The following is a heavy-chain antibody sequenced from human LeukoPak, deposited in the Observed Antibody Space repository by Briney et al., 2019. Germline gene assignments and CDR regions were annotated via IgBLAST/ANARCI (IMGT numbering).Heavy chain of an antibody. CDR1: GGTFSSYA. Sequence: GASVKVSCKASGGTFSSYAISWVRQAPGQGLEWMGGIIPTFGTENYEQKFQGRVTITTDESTSTAYMELSSLRSEDTAVYYCARLRPRDYSNRRDFTYMDVWGKGTTVTVSS. CDR3: ARLRPRDYSNRRDFTYMDV. J-gene: IGHJ6*03. V-gene: IGHV1-69*05. CDR2: IIPTFGTE. D-gene: IGHD4-11*01.